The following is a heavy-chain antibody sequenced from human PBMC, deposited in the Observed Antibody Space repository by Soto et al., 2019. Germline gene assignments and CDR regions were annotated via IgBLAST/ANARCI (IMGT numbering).Heavy chain of an antibody. Sequence: GASVKVSCKASGYTFTSYSISWVRQAPGQGLEWMGWISAYNGNTNYAQKLQGRVTMTTDTSTSTAYMELRSLRSDDTAVYYCARLSYYDSSGLFPIDYWGQGTLVTVSS. D-gene: IGHD3-22*01. J-gene: IGHJ4*02. V-gene: IGHV1-18*01. CDR2: ISAYNGNT. CDR1: GYTFTSYS. CDR3: ARLSYYDSSGLFPIDY.